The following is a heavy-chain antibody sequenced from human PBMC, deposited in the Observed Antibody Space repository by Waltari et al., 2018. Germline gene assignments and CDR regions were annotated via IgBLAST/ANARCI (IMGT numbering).Heavy chain of an antibody. J-gene: IGHJ4*02. CDR3: ATYYYDSSGSPSIDY. D-gene: IGHD3-22*01. CDR2: IYHSGST. CDR1: GGSISSSNW. Sequence: QVQLQESGPGLVKPSGTLSLTCAVSGGSISSSNWWSGVRQPPGKGLEWIGEIYHSGSTNYNPSLKSRVTISVDKSKNQFSLKLSSVTAADTAVYYCATYYYDSSGSPSIDYWGQGTLVTVSS. V-gene: IGHV4-4*02.